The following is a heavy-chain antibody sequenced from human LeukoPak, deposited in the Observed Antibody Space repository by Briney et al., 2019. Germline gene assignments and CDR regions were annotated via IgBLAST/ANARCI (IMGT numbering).Heavy chain of an antibody. CDR2: IWYDGSNK. J-gene: IGHJ4*02. CDR3: AKDKQWLVFDY. V-gene: IGHV3-33*06. D-gene: IGHD6-19*01. CDR1: GFTFSSYG. Sequence: GRSLRLSCAASGFTFSSYGMHWVPQAPGKGLEWVAVIWYDGSNKYYADSVKGRFTISRDNSKNTLYLQMNSLRDEDTAVYYCAKDKQWLVFDYWGQGTLVTVSS.